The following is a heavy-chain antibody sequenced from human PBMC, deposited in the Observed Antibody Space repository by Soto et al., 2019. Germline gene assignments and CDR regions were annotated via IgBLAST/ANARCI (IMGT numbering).Heavy chain of an antibody. CDR3: ARPYCSGGSCYPMDAFDI. V-gene: IGHV4-39*01. CDR1: GGYISSSSYY. Sequence: PSEALSLTCTGSGGYISSSSYYWGWIRQPPGKGLEWIGSIYYSGSTYYNPSLKSRVTISVDTSKNQFSLKLSSVTAADTAVYYCARPYCSGGSCYPMDAFDIWGQGTMVTVS. CDR2: IYYSGST. J-gene: IGHJ3*02. D-gene: IGHD2-15*01.